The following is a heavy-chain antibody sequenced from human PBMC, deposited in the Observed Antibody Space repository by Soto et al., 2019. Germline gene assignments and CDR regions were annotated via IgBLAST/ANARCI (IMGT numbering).Heavy chain of an antibody. Sequence: EASVKVSCKASGYIFVNYGIAWVRQAPGQGLEWMGWISPYSGNTHYASKVQGRLTMTTDTSTSTAYMDLGSLTSDDTAVYYCARGVGSGTYYNQYNWFDPWGQGTLVTVSS. J-gene: IGHJ5*02. CDR2: ISPYSGNT. V-gene: IGHV1-18*01. CDR3: ARGVGSGTYYNQYNWFDP. D-gene: IGHD3-10*01. CDR1: GYIFVNYG.